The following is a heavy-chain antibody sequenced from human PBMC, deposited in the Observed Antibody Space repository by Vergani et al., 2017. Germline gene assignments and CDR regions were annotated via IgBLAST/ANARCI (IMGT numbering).Heavy chain of an antibody. J-gene: IGHJ5*02. Sequence: QLQLQESGPGLVKPSQTLSLTCSLSNEFIMNGVFYCSWIRQSPGKGLEWIGYMHFSGRAYYNPSLRSRASISIDGSNNQFSLNLTSVTAADTAVYFCARGTRGVYETSGLDWLDPWGQGTLVTVSS. CDR2: MHFSGRA. D-gene: IGHD5/OR15-5a*01. CDR1: NEFIMNGVFY. V-gene: IGHV4-30-4*01. CDR3: ARGTRGVYETSGLDWLDP.